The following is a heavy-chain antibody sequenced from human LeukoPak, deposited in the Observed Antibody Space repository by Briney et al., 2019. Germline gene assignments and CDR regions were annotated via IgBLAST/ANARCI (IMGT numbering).Heavy chain of an antibody. D-gene: IGHD1-1*01. Sequence: GGSLRLSCAGSGFTFSSYSMNWVRRAPGKGLEWVSSITSSNNYIYYADSMKGRFTISGDNAKNSLYLQMNSLRAEDTAVYYCAKAGGTILYGYYFDYWGQGTLVTVSS. J-gene: IGHJ4*02. V-gene: IGHV3-21*04. CDR2: ITSSNNYI. CDR1: GFTFSSYS. CDR3: AKAGGTILYGYYFDY.